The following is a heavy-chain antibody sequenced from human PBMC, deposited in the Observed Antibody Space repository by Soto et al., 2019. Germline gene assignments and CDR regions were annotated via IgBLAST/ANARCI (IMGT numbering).Heavy chain of an antibody. CDR2: ISAYNGNT. CDR3: ARDLAVAGTGDYYYYYGMDV. D-gene: IGHD6-19*01. V-gene: IGHV1-18*01. CDR1: GYTFTSYG. Sequence: ASVKVSCKASGYTFTSYGISLVRQAPGQGLEWMGWISAYNGNTNYAQKLQGRVTMTTDTSTSTAYMELRSLRPDDTAVYYCARDLAVAGTGDYYYYYGMDVWG. J-gene: IGHJ6*02.